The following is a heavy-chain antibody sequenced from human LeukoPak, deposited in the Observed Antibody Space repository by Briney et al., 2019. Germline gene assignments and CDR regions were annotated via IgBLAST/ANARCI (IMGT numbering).Heavy chain of an antibody. D-gene: IGHD3-22*01. J-gene: IGHJ4*02. CDR3: ARDKQGYYYDSSAYYSLDY. CDR2: INPNSGGT. Sequence: VASVKVSCKASGYTFTGYYMHWVRQAPGQGLEWMEWINPNSGGTNYAQKFQGRVTMTRDTSISTAYMELSRLRSDDTAVYYCARDKQGYYYDSSAYYSLDYWGQGTLVTVSS. V-gene: IGHV1-2*02. CDR1: GYTFTGYY.